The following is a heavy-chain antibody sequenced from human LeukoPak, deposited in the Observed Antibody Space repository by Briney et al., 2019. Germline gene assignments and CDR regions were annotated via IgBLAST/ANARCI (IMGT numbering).Heavy chain of an antibody. CDR3: ARAADSSGWDDALDI. Sequence: PGGSLRLSCAASGFTFSSYGMHWVRQAPGKGLEWVAVISYDGSNKYYADSVKGRFTISRDNSKNTLYLQMNSLRVDDTAIYYCARAADSSGWDDALDIWGQGTMVTVSS. D-gene: IGHD6-19*01. J-gene: IGHJ3*02. CDR2: ISYDGSNK. CDR1: GFTFSSYG. V-gene: IGHV3-30*03.